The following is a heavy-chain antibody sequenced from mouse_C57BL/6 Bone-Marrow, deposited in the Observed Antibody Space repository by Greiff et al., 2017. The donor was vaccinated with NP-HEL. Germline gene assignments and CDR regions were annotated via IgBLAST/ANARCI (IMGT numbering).Heavy chain of an antibody. V-gene: IGHV5-17*01. J-gene: IGHJ2*01. D-gene: IGHD2-5*01. Sequence: EVMLVESGGGLVKPGGSLKLSCAASGFTFSDYGMHWVRQAPEKGLEWVAYISSGSSTIYYADTVKGRFTISRDNAKNTLFLQMTSLRSEDTAMYYCAKLAYYSNYEDYWGQGTTLTVSS. CDR1: GFTFSDYG. CDR2: ISSGSSTI. CDR3: AKLAYYSNYEDY.